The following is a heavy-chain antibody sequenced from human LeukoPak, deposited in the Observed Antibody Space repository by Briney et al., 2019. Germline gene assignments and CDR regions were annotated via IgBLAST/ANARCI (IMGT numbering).Heavy chain of an antibody. V-gene: IGHV3-23*01. J-gene: IGHJ6*03. CDR1: GFIFSNYA. D-gene: IGHD2-2*01. Sequence: GGSLRLSCAASGFIFSNYAMSWVRQAPGKGLEWVSAISGSGGSTYYADSVKGRFTISRDNSKNTLYLQMNSLRAEDTAVYYCASSQLLAAYYYYYMDVWGKGTTVTVSS. CDR2: ISGSGGST. CDR3: ASSQLLAAYYYYYMDV.